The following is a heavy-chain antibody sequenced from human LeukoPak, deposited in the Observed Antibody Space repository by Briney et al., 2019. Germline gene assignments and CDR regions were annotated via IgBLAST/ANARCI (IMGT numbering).Heavy chain of an antibody. CDR2: IYNGGII. D-gene: IGHD6-13*01. V-gene: IGHV4-4*07. Sequence: SEILSLTCTVSGDSISRYYWSWIRQPAGKGLEWIGRIYNGGIITYNPSLKSRVTMSIDTSNNQFSLRLRFVTAADTAVYYCARTTESHSWRTRYYSYYMDVWGKGTTVTVSS. J-gene: IGHJ6*03. CDR1: GDSISRYY. CDR3: ARTTESHSWRTRYYSYYMDV.